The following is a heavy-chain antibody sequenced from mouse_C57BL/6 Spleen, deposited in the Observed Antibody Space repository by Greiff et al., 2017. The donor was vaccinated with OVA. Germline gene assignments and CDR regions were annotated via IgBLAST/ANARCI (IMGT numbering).Heavy chain of an antibody. CDR3: ARLGHYGSSLFDC. J-gene: IGHJ2*01. CDR1: GYTFTSYW. CDR2: IDPSDSYT. V-gene: IGHV1-69*01. D-gene: IGHD1-1*01. Sequence: QVQLQQSGAELVMPGASVKLSCKASGYTFTSYWMHWVKQRPGQGLEWIGEIDPSDSYTNYNQKFKGKSTLTVDKSSSTAYMQLSSLTSEDSAVYYCARLGHYGSSLFDCWGQGTTLTVSS.